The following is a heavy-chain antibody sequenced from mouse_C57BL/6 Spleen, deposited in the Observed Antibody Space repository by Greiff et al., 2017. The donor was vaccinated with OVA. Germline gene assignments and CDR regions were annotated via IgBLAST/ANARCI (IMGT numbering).Heavy chain of an antibody. D-gene: IGHD1-1*01. CDR3: AREDYGSYFDV. CDR1: GYSITSGYY. V-gene: IGHV3-6*01. CDR2: ISYDGSN. Sequence: EVQLKESGPGLVKPSQSLSLTCSVTGYSITSGYYWNWIRQFPGNKLEWMGYISYDGSNNYNPSLKNRISITRDTSKNQFFLKLNSVTTEDTATYYCAREDYGSYFDVWGTGTTVTVSS. J-gene: IGHJ1*03.